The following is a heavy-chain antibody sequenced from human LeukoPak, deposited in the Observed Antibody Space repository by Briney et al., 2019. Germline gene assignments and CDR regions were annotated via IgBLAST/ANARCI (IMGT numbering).Heavy chain of an antibody. D-gene: IGHD2-21*01. CDR1: GFTFSSYW. CDR3: ARERASCGGDCYDY. J-gene: IGHJ4*02. CDR2: IKQDGNEK. Sequence: PGGSLRLSCAASGFTFSSYWMSWVRQAPGKGLEWVANIKQDGNEKYYVDSVKGRFTISRDNAKNSLYLQMNSVTVDDTAVYYCARERASCGGDCYDYWGQGTLVTVSS. V-gene: IGHV3-7*01.